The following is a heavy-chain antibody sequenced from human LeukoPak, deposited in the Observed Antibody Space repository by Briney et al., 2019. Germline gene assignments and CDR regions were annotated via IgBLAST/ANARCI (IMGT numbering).Heavy chain of an antibody. V-gene: IGHV3-30-3*01. J-gene: IGHJ6*02. CDR2: ISYDGSNK. D-gene: IGHD3-9*01. CDR3: ARDVAWGYDILTGYYHYYGMDV. Sequence: PGRSLRLSCAASGFTFSSYAMHWVRQAPGKGLEWVAVISYDGSNKYYADSVKGRFTISRDNSKNTLYLQMNSLRAEDTAVYYCARDVAWGYDILTGYYHYYGMDVWGQGTTVTVSS. CDR1: GFTFSSYA.